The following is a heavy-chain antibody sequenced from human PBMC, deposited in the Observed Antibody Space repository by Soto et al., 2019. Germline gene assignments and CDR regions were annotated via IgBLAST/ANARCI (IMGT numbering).Heavy chain of an antibody. CDR2: IWHDGTGK. CDR1: GFSFSSYY. Sequence: QVQLVESGGGVVQPGRSLRLSCAAAGFSFSSYYMHWVRQAPGKGLEWVAVIWHDGTGKYYADSVKGRFPISRDNSKNALYLQMNSLRVEDTAVYYCARDLLVVATAPFDYWGQGTLVTVSS. D-gene: IGHD2-21*01. CDR3: ARDLLVVATAPFDY. V-gene: IGHV3-33*01. J-gene: IGHJ4*02.